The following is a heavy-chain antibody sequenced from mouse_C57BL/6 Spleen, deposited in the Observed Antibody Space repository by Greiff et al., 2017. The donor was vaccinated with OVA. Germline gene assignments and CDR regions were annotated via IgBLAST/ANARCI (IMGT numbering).Heavy chain of an antibody. CDR2: IYPGDGDT. Sequence: QVQLQQPGAELVKPGASVKISCKASGYAFSSYWMNWVKQRPGKGLEWIGQIYPGDGDTNYNGKFKGKATLTADKSSSTAYMQLISLTSEDSAVYFCAKELYDYDEGLYAMDYWGQGTSVTVSS. CDR1: GYAFSSYW. CDR3: AKELYDYDEGLYAMDY. J-gene: IGHJ4*01. V-gene: IGHV1-80*01. D-gene: IGHD2-4*01.